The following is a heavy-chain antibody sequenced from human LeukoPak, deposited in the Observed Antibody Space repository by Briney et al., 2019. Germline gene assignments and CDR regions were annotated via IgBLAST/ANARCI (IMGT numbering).Heavy chain of an antibody. CDR1: GFTFSSYA. J-gene: IGHJ4*02. CDR3: ARGDPIYDFWSGGDY. Sequence: GSLRLSCAASGFTFSSYAMSWVRQAPGKGLEWVSYISSSGSTIYYADSMKGRFTISRDNAKNSLYLQLNGLRPEDTAIYYCARGDPIYDFWSGGDYWGQGSLVTVSS. CDR2: ISSSGSTI. V-gene: IGHV3-48*03. D-gene: IGHD3-3*01.